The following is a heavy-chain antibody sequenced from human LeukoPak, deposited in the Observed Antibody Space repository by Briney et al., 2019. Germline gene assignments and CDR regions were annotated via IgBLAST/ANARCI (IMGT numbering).Heavy chain of an antibody. D-gene: IGHD3-10*01. Sequence: PGGSLRLSCAASGFTFSSYGMHWVRQAPGKGLEWVAFIRYDGSNKYYADSVKGRFTISRDNSKNTLYLQMNSLRAEDTAVYYCARGSPEGNGEGFFDYWGQGTLVTVSS. CDR3: ARGSPEGNGEGFFDY. J-gene: IGHJ4*02. CDR1: GFTFSSYG. CDR2: IRYDGSNK. V-gene: IGHV3-30*02.